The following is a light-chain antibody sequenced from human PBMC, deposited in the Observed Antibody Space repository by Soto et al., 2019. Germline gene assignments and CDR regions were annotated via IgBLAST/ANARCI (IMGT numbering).Light chain of an antibody. Sequence: QSALTQPASVSGSPGQSITLSCTGTSSDVGGYNFVSWYQRHPGKAPKLIIYDVNNRASGVSNRFSGSKSGNTASLTISGLQAEDEGDYYCSSYTSSTTLGVVFGGGTKLTVL. CDR1: SSDVGGYNF. CDR3: SSYTSSTTLGVV. J-gene: IGLJ2*01. V-gene: IGLV2-14*03. CDR2: DVN.